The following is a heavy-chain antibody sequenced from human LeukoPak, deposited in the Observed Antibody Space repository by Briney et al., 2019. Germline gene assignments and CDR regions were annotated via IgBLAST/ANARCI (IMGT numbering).Heavy chain of an antibody. V-gene: IGHV3-11*01. CDR3: AREFERFGEHGMDV. CDR1: GFTFSDYY. D-gene: IGHD3-10*01. CDR2: ISSSGSTI. J-gene: IGHJ6*02. Sequence: GGSLRLSCAASGFTFSDYYMSWIRRAPGKGLEWVSYISSSGSTIYYADSVKGRFTISRDNAKNSLYLQMNSLRAEDTAVYYCAREFERFGEHGMDVWGQGTTVTVSS.